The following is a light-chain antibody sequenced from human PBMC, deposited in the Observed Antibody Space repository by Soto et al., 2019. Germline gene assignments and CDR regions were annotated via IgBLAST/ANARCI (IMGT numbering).Light chain of an antibody. CDR1: QSVSSN. CDR3: QQDNNWLRAT. V-gene: IGKV3-15*01. J-gene: IGKJ1*01. Sequence: EIVMTQSPATLSVSPGERATLSCRASQSVSSNLAWYQQKPGQAPRLLIYGASTRATGIPARFSGSVSGTEFTLTISSLQSEDFAVYYCQQDNNWLRATFGQGTKVEIK. CDR2: GAS.